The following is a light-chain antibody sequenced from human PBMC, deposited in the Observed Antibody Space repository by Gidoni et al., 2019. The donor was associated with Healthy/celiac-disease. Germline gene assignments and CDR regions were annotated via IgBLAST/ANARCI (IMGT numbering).Light chain of an antibody. CDR1: SSDVGGYNY. Sequence: QSPPTQPASVSGSPGHPITISCTGTSSDVGGYNYVPWYQQHPGKAPKLMIYDVSNRPSGVSNRFSGSKSGNTDSLTISGLQAEDEADYYCSSYTSSSTFVFGTGTKVTVL. J-gene: IGLJ1*01. CDR2: DVS. CDR3: SSYTSSSTFV. V-gene: IGLV2-14*01.